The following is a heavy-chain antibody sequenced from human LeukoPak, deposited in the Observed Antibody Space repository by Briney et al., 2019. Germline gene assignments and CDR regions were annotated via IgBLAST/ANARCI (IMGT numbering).Heavy chain of an antibody. V-gene: IGHV3-23*01. D-gene: IGHD6-13*01. CDR2: ISGSGGST. Sequence: GGSLRLSCAASGFTFSSYVMSWVRQAPGKGLEWVSAISGSGGSTYYAASVKGRFTISRDNSKNTLYLQMNSLRAEDTAVYYCAKGGGIAAAGYFDYWGQGTLVTVSS. CDR1: GFTFSSYV. J-gene: IGHJ4*02. CDR3: AKGGGIAAAGYFDY.